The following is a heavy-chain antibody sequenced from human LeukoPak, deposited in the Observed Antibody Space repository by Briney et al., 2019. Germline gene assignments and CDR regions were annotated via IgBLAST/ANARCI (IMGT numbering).Heavy chain of an antibody. V-gene: IGHV1-69*13. CDR3: ARIGGGGAVAGIDY. CDR1: GGTFSSYA. Sequence: SVRVSCKASGGTFSSYAISWVRQAPGQGLEWMGGIIPIFDTANYAQKFQGRVTITADESTSTAYMELSSLRSEDTAVYYCARIGGGGAVAGIDYWGQGTLVTVSS. J-gene: IGHJ4*02. D-gene: IGHD6-19*01. CDR2: IIPIFDTA.